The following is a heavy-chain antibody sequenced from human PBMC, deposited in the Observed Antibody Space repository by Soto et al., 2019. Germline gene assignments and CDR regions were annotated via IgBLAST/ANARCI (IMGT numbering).Heavy chain of an antibody. Sequence: QVQLVQSGAEVKKPGSSVKVSCKASGGAFSDYAFSWVRQAPGQGLEWLGGLMPIFRAPDYAQKFQGRVTITADESTRTAYMEMRSLRSKDTAVYYCASWLKGADIGNYYYGMDVWGQGTTVTV. J-gene: IGHJ6*02. CDR3: ASWLKGADIGNYYYGMDV. V-gene: IGHV1-69*12. CDR1: GGAFSDYA. CDR2: LMPIFRAP. D-gene: IGHD2-15*01.